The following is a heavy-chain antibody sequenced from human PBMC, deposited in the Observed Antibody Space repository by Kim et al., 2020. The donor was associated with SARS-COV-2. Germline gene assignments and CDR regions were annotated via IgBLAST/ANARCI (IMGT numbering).Heavy chain of an antibody. Sequence: DSVKGRFTISRHNSKNTLYLQMNSLRAEDTAVYYCARAKTAAGTVAIFDYWGQGTLVTVSS. CDR3: ARAKTAAGTVAIFDY. J-gene: IGHJ4*02. D-gene: IGHD6-13*01. V-gene: IGHV3-53*04.